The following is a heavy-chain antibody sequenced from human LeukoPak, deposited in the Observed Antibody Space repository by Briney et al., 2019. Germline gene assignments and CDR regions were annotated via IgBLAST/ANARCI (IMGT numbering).Heavy chain of an antibody. Sequence: SETXSLTCAVYGGSFSGYYWSWIRQPPGKGLEWIGEINHSGSTNYNPSLKSRVTISVDTSKNQFSLKLSSVTAADTAVYYCARGRGVYDFWSGYYIYYFDYWGQGTLVTVSS. J-gene: IGHJ4*02. CDR2: INHSGST. CDR3: ARGRGVYDFWSGYYIYYFDY. CDR1: GGSFSGYY. V-gene: IGHV4-34*01. D-gene: IGHD3-3*01.